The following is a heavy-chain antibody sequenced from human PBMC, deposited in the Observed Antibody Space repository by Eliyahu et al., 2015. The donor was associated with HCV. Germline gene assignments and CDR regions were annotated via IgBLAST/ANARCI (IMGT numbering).Heavy chain of an antibody. J-gene: IGHJ4*02. CDR2: INWNGNSV. CDR1: GFTFDDYA. CDR3: AKGVGASQWLSPDS. Sequence: EVQLVESGGNLVQPGRSLRLSCAASGFTFDDYAMHWVRQAPGKGLEWVSGINWNGNSVDYADSVKGRFTISRDNAKNLLYLQMNSLKTVDTAFYYCAKGVGASQWLSPDSWGQGTRVTVSS. V-gene: IGHV3-9*01. D-gene: IGHD6-19*01.